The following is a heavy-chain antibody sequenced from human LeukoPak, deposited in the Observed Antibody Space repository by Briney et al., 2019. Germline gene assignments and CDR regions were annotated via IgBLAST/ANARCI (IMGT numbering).Heavy chain of an antibody. D-gene: IGHD2-2*01. Sequence: PGGSLRLSCAASGFTFSSYSMNWVRQAPGKGLEWVSSISSSSSYIYYADSVKGRFTISRDNAKNSLYLQMNSLRAADTAVYYCARVVSSPGGDAFDIWGQGTMVTVSS. J-gene: IGHJ3*02. CDR1: GFTFSSYS. CDR3: ARVVSSPGGDAFDI. CDR2: ISSSSSYI. V-gene: IGHV3-21*01.